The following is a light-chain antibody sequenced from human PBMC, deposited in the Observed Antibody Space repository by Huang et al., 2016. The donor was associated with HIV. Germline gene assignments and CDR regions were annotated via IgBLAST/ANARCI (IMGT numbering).Light chain of an antibody. CDR2: GAS. J-gene: IGKJ3*01. V-gene: IGKV3-20*01. Sequence: EIVLTQSPGTLSLSPGERATLSCRASQSVSSSDLAWYQQKPGPDPRLLIYGASSRATGIPDRFSGSGSGTDFTLTISRLEPEDFAVYYCQQYGSSLFTFGPGTKVDIK. CDR3: QQYGSSLFT. CDR1: QSVSSSD.